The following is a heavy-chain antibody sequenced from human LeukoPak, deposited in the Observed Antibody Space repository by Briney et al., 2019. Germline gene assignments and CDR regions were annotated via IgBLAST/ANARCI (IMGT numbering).Heavy chain of an antibody. Sequence: SETLSLTCAVYGGSFSGYYWSWIRQPPGKGLEWIGYIYTSGSTNYNPSLKSRVTISVDTSKNQFSLKLSSVTAADTAVYYCARHLSRSVYNWNDVGWFDPWGQGTLVTVSS. CDR1: GGSFSGYY. V-gene: IGHV4-4*09. CDR2: IYTSGST. J-gene: IGHJ5*02. CDR3: ARHLSRSVYNWNDVGWFDP. D-gene: IGHD1-20*01.